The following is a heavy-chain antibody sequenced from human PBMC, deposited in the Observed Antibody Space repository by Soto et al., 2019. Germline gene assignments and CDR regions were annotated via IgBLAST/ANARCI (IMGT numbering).Heavy chain of an antibody. Sequence: QVQLVQSGAEVKKPGASVKVSCKASGYTFTGYYMHWVRQAPGQGLEWMGWINPNSGGTNYAQKFQGRVTMTRDTSISTAYMELSRLRSDETAVYYCARDLLGSSSYGFDPWCQGTLVTVSS. CDR1: GYTFTGYY. V-gene: IGHV1-2*02. D-gene: IGHD6-13*01. CDR3: ARDLLGSSSYGFDP. CDR2: INPNSGGT. J-gene: IGHJ5*02.